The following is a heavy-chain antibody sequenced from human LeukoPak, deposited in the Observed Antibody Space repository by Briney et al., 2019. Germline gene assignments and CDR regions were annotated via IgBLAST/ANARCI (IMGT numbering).Heavy chain of an antibody. CDR3: AKYGNVPSAHFDS. CDR1: GSSISNGYY. D-gene: IGHD2-2*01. CDR2: IYHSGST. Sequence: SETLSLTCTVSGSSISNGYYWGWIRQPPGKGLEWIGSIYHSGSTYYNPSLKSRVTISVDTSKNQFSLKLSSVTAADTAVYFCAKYGNVPSAHFDSWGQGILVTVSS. J-gene: IGHJ4*02. V-gene: IGHV4-38-2*02.